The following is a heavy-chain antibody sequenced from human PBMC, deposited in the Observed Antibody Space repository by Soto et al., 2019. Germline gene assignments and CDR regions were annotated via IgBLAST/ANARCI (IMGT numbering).Heavy chain of an antibody. CDR2: ISSSGSTI. D-gene: IGHD2-15*01. CDR3: ARAAPKVYCSGGSCYDY. Sequence: GGSLRLSCAASGFTFSSYAMSWVRQAPGKGLEWVSYISSSGSTIYYADSVKGRFTISRDNAKNSLYLQMNSLRAEDTAVYYCARAAPKVYCSGGSCYDYWGQGTLVTVSS. CDR1: GFTFSSYA. J-gene: IGHJ4*02. V-gene: IGHV3-48*04.